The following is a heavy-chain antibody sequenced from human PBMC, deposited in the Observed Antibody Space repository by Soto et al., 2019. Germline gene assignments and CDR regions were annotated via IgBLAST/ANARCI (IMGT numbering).Heavy chain of an antibody. Sequence: QVQLVQSGAEVKKPGSSVKVSCEASGGTFSNYAISWVRQAPGQGLEWMGGIIPIFGTTYYAQKFQGRVTIIXXEXTTTAYLELSSLRSEDTAMYYCARVEAVAGIYNYHGLDVWGQGTAVSVSS. CDR3: ARVEAVAGIYNYHGLDV. CDR1: GGTFSNYA. V-gene: IGHV1-69*12. J-gene: IGHJ6*02. D-gene: IGHD6-19*01. CDR2: IIPIFGTT.